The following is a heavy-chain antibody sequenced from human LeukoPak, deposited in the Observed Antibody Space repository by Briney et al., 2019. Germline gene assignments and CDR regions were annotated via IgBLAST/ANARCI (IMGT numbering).Heavy chain of an antibody. CDR2: ISGSGNT. Sequence: GGSLRLSCAASGFTFITYDMGWVRQAPGKGLEWVSGISGSGNTFYVDSVRGRFIISRDNFKNTLNLQMNSLRDDDAAVYYCAKGARVFSNVSGSYRDLFDSWGQGTLVTVSS. J-gene: IGHJ5*01. CDR1: GFTFITYD. D-gene: IGHD3-10*01. CDR3: AKGARVFSNVSGSYRDLFDS. V-gene: IGHV3-23*01.